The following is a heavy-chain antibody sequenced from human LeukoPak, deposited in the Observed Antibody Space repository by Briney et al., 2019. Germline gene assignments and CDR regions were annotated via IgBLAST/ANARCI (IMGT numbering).Heavy chain of an antibody. CDR1: GYSISRGSY. CDR2: IYRSGST. V-gene: IGHV4-38-2*01. D-gene: IGHD4-17*01. J-gene: IGHJ4*02. CDR3: ARAPYDYGVYDY. Sequence: PSETLSLTCAVSGYSISRGSYWGWIRQPPGKGLEWIGSIYRSGSTYYNPSLKTRVTISVDTSKNQFSLKLSSVTAADTAVYYCARAPYDYGVYDYWGQGTLVTVSS.